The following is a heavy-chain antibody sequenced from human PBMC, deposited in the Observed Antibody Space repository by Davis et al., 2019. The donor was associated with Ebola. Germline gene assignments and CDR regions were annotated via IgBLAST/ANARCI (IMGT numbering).Heavy chain of an antibody. Sequence: SETLSLTCAVYGGSFSGYYWSWIRQPPGKGLEWIGEINHSGSTNYNPSLKSRVTISVDTSKNQLSLQLSSVTAADTAVYYVVRRGGDYCSGADCHSSHYSYYMDVWGKGTPVTVSS. CDR1: GGSFSGYY. J-gene: IGHJ6*03. D-gene: IGHD2-15*01. V-gene: IGHV4-34*01. CDR2: INHSGST. CDR3: VRRGGDYCSGADCHSSHYSYYMDV.